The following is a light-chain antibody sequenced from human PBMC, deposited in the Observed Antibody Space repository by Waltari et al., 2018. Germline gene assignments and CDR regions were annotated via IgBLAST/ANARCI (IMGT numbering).Light chain of an antibody. V-gene: IGLV8-61*01. Sequence: TVVTQEPSLSVSPGGTVTLTCGLSSGSVSTSNYPSWYQQTPGQAPRTLIYNTTTRPSGFPVRFSGSILGNKAALTITSAQADDESDYHCMLYTGSGISLFGRGTRLTVL. CDR3: MLYTGSGISL. J-gene: IGLJ2*01. CDR1: SGSVSTSNY. CDR2: NTT.